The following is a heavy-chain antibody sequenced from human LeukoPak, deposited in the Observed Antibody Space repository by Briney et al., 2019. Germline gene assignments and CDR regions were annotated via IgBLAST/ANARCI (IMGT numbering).Heavy chain of an antibody. CDR2: IRYDGSNK. J-gene: IGHJ4*02. D-gene: IGHD2-2*01. CDR1: GFTFSSYG. V-gene: IGHV3-30*02. CDR3: AKSLEFTSCYDY. Sequence: PGGSLRLSCAASGFTFSSYGMHWVRQAPGKGLEWVAFIRYDGSNKYYADSVNGRFTISRDNSKNTLYLQMNSLRAEDTAVYYCAKSLEFTSCYDYWGQGTLVTVSS.